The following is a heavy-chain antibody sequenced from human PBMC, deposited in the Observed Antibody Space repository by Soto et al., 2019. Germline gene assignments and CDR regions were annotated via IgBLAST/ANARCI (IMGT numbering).Heavy chain of an antibody. Sequence: GGSLRLSCEASGFTFSRVSMNWVCQVPGKGLEWVASISSASSETWYADSVKGRFIISRDNAQNSLFLQMNTLRPEDSAIYCCARVAYWGPGTQVTVSS. CDR1: GFTFSRVS. J-gene: IGHJ4*02. V-gene: IGHV3-21*01. CDR2: ISSASSET. CDR3: ARVAY.